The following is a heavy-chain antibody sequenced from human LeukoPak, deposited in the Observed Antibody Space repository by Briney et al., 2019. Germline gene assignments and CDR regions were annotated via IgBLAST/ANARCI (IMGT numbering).Heavy chain of an antibody. J-gene: IGHJ4*02. CDR2: IWYDGSNK. CDR3: ARCSGGSCWVRY. D-gene: IGHD2-15*01. CDR1: GFTFSSYG. Sequence: PGGSLRLSCAASGFTFSSYGMHWVRQAPGKGLEWVAVIWYDGSNKYYADSVKGRFTISRDNSKNTLYLQMNSLRAEDTAVYYCARCSGGSCWVRYWGQGTLVTVSS. V-gene: IGHV3-33*01.